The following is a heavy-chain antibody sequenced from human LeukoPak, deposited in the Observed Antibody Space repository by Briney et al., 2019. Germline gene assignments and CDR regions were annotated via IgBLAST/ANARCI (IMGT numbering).Heavy chain of an antibody. CDR3: ARVVEMATIRSAFDI. CDR2: IIPIFGTA. V-gene: IGHV1-69*05. D-gene: IGHD5-24*01. CDR1: GGTFSSYA. Sequence: SVKVSCKASGGTFSSYAISWVRQAPGQGLEWMGRIIPIFGTANYAQKFQGGVTITTDESTSTAYMELSSLRSEDTAVYYCARVVEMATIRSAFDIWGQGTMVTVSS. J-gene: IGHJ3*02.